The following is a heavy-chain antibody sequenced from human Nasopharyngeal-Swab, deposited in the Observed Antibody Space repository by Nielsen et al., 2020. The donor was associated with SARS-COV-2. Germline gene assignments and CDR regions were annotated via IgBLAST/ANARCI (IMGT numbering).Heavy chain of an antibody. D-gene: IGHD3-22*01. CDR3: ARGQGPRHYYDSSGYYYDVLGRGYYFDY. Sequence: RQAPGKGLEWRGEINHSGSTNYNPSLKSRVTISVDRSKNQFSLKLSSVTAADTAVYYCARGQGPRHYYDSSGYYYDVLGRGYYFDYWSQGTLVTVSS. CDR2: INHSGST. J-gene: IGHJ4*02. V-gene: IGHV4-34*01.